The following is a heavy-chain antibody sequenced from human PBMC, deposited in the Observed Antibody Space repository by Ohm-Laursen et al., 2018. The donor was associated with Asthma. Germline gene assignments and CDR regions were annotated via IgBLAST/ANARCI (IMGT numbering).Heavy chain of an antibody. CDR2: GGSYYDGGLK. Sequence: SLRLSCSASGFTFRSYAMHWVRQAPGKGLKWVAVGGSYYDGGLKYYADSVNGRFTVSRDDSKNTLYLQMNSLRPDDTAVYYCARDVMEWYLPAFDLWGQGTLVTVSS. CDR1: GFTFRSYA. V-gene: IGHV3-30-3*01. D-gene: IGHD3-3*01. CDR3: ARDVMEWYLPAFDL. J-gene: IGHJ4*02.